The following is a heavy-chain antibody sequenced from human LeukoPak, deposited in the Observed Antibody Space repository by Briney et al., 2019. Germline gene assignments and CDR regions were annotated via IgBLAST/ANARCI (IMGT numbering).Heavy chain of an antibody. CDR1: GFIFSSYQ. V-gene: IGHV3-48*03. Sequence: GSLRLSCAASGFIFSSYQMNWVRQAPGKGLEWIAYISSGGGTIYYADSVKGRFTISRDNTKNSVSLQMNSLSAEDTAVYYCAELGITMIGGVWGKGTTVTISS. CDR3: AELGITMIGGV. CDR2: ISSGGGTI. J-gene: IGHJ6*04. D-gene: IGHD3-10*02.